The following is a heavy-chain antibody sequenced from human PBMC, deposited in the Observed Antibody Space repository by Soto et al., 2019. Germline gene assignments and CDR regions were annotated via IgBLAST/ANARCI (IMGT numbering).Heavy chain of an antibody. V-gene: IGHV5-51*01. D-gene: IGHD6-6*01. CDR1: GYSFTSYW. CDR2: IYPGDSDT. Sequence: GESLKISCKGSGYSFTSYWIGWVRQMPGKGLEWMGIIYPGDSDTRYSPSFQGQVTISADKSISTAYLQWSSLKASDTAMYYCARVYSSSSGLDWLDPWGQGTLVTVSS. J-gene: IGHJ5*02. CDR3: ARVYSSSSGLDWLDP.